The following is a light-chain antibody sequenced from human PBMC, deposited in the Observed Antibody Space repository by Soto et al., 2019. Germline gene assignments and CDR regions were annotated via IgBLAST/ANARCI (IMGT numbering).Light chain of an antibody. CDR2: DAS. V-gene: IGKV1-5*01. J-gene: IGKJ1*01. Sequence: IQMTQSPSTLSASVGDRVTITCRASQSISSWLAWYQQKPGKVPKLLISDASTLDSGVPSRFSGSGSGTDFTLTISSLQPEDVATYYCQKYISAPVTFSQRSKVDIK. CDR1: QSISSW. CDR3: QKYISAPVT.